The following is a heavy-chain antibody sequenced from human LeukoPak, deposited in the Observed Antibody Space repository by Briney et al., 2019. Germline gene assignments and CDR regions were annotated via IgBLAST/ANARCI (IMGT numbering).Heavy chain of an antibody. D-gene: IGHD1-14*01. Sequence: SETLSLTCTVSGGSISSGSYYWSWVRQPAGKGLEWIGRIYTSGSTNYNPSLKSRATISVDTSKNHFSLKLSSVTAADTAVYYCARGPNHYYFDYWGQGTLVTVSS. CDR2: IYTSGST. V-gene: IGHV4-61*02. CDR1: GGSISSGSYY. CDR3: ARGPNHYYFDY. J-gene: IGHJ4*02.